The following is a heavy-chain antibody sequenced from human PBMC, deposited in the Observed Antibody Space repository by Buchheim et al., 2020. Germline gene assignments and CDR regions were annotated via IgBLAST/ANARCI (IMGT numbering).Heavy chain of an antibody. V-gene: IGHV4-31*03. D-gene: IGHD5-12*01. J-gene: IGHJ2*01. CDR2: TYNSGTT. CDR1: GGSISSGGSY. CDR3: ARDQGGYVWYFGL. Sequence: QVQLQESGPGLVKPSQTLSLTCTVSGGSISSGGSYWNWIRLVPGKGLQWIGHTYNSGTTHYNPSLQGRVTISVDTSENLFSLKLSSVTAGDTAVYYCARDQGGYVWYFGLWGRGSL.